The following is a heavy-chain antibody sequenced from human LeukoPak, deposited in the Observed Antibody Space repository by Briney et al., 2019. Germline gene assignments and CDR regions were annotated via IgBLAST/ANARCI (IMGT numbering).Heavy chain of an antibody. CDR2: IYSGGST. V-gene: IGHV3-53*01. Sequence: PGGSLRLSCAASGFTVSSNYMSWVRPAPGKGLEWGSVIYSGGSTYYADSVKGRFTISRDNSKNTLYLQMNSLRAEDTAVYYCASRGVVVPAARNYYYYGMDVWGKGTTVTVSS. J-gene: IGHJ6*04. CDR1: GFTVSSNY. D-gene: IGHD2-2*01. CDR3: ASRGVVVPAARNYYYYGMDV.